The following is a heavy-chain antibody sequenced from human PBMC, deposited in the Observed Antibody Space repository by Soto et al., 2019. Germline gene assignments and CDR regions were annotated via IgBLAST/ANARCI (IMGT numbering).Heavy chain of an antibody. J-gene: IGHJ6*02. Sequence: GGSLRLSCAASRLTFSDAWMSWVRQAPGKGLEWVGRIRSKSDGGARDYAAPVKGRFTISRDDSQNTLYLQMNSLKTEDTAVYYCTTTRGTPDVWGQGTTVTVSS. V-gene: IGHV3-15*01. CDR2: IRSKSDGGAR. D-gene: IGHD3-16*01. CDR3: TTTRGTPDV. CDR1: RLTFSDAW.